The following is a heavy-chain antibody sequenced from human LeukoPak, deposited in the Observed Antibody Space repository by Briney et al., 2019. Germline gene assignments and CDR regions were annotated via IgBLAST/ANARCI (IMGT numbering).Heavy chain of an antibody. Sequence: GGSLRLSCAASGFTVSSNYMSWVRQAPRKGLEWVSVIYSGGSTYYADSVKGRFTISRDNSKNTLYLQMNSLRAEDTAVYYCAHTLRAAAVTYFDYWGQGTLVTVSS. CDR1: GFTVSSNY. CDR3: AHTLRAAAVTYFDY. V-gene: IGHV3-53*01. CDR2: IYSGGST. J-gene: IGHJ4*02. D-gene: IGHD6-13*01.